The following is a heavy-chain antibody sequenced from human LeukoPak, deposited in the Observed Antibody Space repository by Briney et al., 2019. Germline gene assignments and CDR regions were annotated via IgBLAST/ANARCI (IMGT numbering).Heavy chain of an antibody. J-gene: IGHJ5*02. CDR2: INHSGST. CDR1: GASFSGYY. CDR3: AREFRGSGYRRGSWFDP. Sequence: PSETLSLTCAVYGASFSGYYWSWIRQPPEKGLEWIGEINHSGSTNYNPSLKSRVTISVDTSKNQFSLKLSSVTAADTAVYYCAREFRGSGYRRGSWFDPWGQGTLVTVSS. D-gene: IGHD5-12*01. V-gene: IGHV4-34*01.